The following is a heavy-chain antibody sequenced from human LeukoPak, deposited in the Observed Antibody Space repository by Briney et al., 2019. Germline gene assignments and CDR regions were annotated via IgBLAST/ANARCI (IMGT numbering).Heavy chain of an antibody. CDR1: GGSFSGYY. Sequence: SETLSLTCAVYGGSFSGYYWRWIRQPPGKGLEWIGEINHSGRTNYNPSLKSRVTISVDTSKNQFSLKVSSVTAADTAVYYCARGVGLRSDFNIWGQGTMVTVSS. CDR2: INHSGRT. J-gene: IGHJ3*02. CDR3: ARGVGLRSDFNI. V-gene: IGHV4-34*01. D-gene: IGHD3-3*01.